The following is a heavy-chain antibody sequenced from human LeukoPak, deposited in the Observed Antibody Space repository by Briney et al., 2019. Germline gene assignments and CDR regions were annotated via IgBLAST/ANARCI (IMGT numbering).Heavy chain of an antibody. V-gene: IGHV3-30-3*01. Sequence: GSLRLSCAASGFTFSSYAMHWVRQAPGKGLEWVAVISYDGSNKYYADSVKGRFTISRDNSKNTLYLQMNSLRAEDTAVYYCACPVRGPEAFDIWGQGTMVTVSS. J-gene: IGHJ3*02. CDR2: ISYDGSNK. D-gene: IGHD3-10*01. CDR1: GFTFSSYA. CDR3: ACPVRGPEAFDI.